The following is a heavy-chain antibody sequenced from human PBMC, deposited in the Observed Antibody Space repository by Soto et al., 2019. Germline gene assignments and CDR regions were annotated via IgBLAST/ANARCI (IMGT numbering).Heavy chain of an antibody. CDR1: GFTFSDYA. CDR2: ISGSGGSI. Sequence: GGSLRLSCAASGFTFSDYAMSWVRQVPGKGPEWISAISGSGGSIYSADSMRGRFTISRDNSKNTLFLQMNSLRAEDTAVYYCAKDDYFDSSGYFNHWGQGTLVTVSS. J-gene: IGHJ5*02. V-gene: IGHV3-23*01. D-gene: IGHD3-22*01. CDR3: AKDDYFDSSGYFNH.